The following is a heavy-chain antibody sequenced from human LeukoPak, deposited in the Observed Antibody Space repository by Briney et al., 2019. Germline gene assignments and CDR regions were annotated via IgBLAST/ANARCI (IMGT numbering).Heavy chain of an antibody. CDR3: VGGSGSRRWVDY. J-gene: IGHJ4*02. CDR2: IYSDGST. V-gene: IGHV3-66*01. CDR1: GFTVSSNY. Sequence: GGSLRLSCAASGFTVSSNYMSWVRQVPGKGLEWVSVIYSDGSTYYADYVKGRFTISRDNSKNTLYLQMNSLRAEDTAVYYCVGGSGSRRWVDYWGQGTLVTVSS. D-gene: IGHD3-10*01.